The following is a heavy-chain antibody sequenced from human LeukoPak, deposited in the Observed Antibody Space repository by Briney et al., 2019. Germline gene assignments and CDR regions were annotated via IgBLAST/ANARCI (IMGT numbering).Heavy chain of an antibody. CDR3: AKDEYSSSPYYYYGMDV. Sequence: GGSLRLSCAASGFTFSSYAMGWVRQAPGKGLEWVSAISGSGGSTYYADSVKGRFTISRDNSKNTLYLQMNSLRAEDTAVYYCAKDEYSSSPYYYYGMDVWGQGTTVTVSS. V-gene: IGHV3-23*01. J-gene: IGHJ6*02. D-gene: IGHD6-6*01. CDR2: ISGSGGST. CDR1: GFTFSSYA.